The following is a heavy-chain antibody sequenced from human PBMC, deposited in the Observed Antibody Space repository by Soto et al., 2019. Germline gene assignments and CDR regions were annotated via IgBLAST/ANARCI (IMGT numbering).Heavy chain of an antibody. Sequence: SETLSLTCDVSGDTISTGGYTWAWIRQPPGEGLEWIGHTYHSGNTYYNPSLKSRVIISVDRSKNQFSLKLRSVTAADTAVYYCARDSSMGTLDYWGQGTLVTGSS. CDR1: GDTISTGGYT. CDR2: TYHSGNT. CDR3: ARDSSMGTLDY. J-gene: IGHJ4*02. D-gene: IGHD1-1*01. V-gene: IGHV4-30-2*01.